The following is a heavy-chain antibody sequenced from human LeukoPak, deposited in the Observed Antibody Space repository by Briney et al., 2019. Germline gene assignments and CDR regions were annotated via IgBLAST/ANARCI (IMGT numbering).Heavy chain of an antibody. J-gene: IGHJ5*02. CDR1: GFTFSSYA. CDR2: LSGSGGST. Sequence: GGSLRLSCAASGFTFSSYALSWVRQAPGKGLEWVSALSGSGGSTYYADSVKGRFTISRDNSKNTLYLQMNSPRAEDTAVYYCAKDFDSSVYYDGFDPWGQGTLVTVSS. D-gene: IGHD3-22*01. CDR3: AKDFDSSVYYDGFDP. V-gene: IGHV3-23*01.